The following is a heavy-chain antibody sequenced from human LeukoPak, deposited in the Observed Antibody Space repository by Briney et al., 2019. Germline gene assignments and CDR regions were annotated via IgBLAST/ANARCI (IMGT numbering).Heavy chain of an antibody. CDR1: GFTFSSYG. Sequence: GGSLRLSCAASGFTFSSYGMHWVRQAPGKGLEWVSTITASGGSTYYADSVKGRFTISRDNSKNTLYLQMNSLRAEDTAVYYCAKDVITFGGVIALPSDYWGQGTLVTVSS. CDR3: AKDVITFGGVIALPSDY. J-gene: IGHJ4*02. D-gene: IGHD3-16*02. V-gene: IGHV3-23*01. CDR2: ITASGGST.